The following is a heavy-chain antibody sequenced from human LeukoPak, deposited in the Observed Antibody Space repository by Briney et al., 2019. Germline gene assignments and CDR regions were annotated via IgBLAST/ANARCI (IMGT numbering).Heavy chain of an antibody. CDR1: GGSISSYY. J-gene: IGHJ4*02. CDR3: ARAFGIAAGPGGY. D-gene: IGHD6-13*01. Sequence: SETLSLTCTVSGGSISSYYWNWIRQPPGKGLEWIGYIYYSGSTNYNPSLKSRVTISVDTSKNQFSLKLSSVTAADTAVYYCARAFGIAAGPGGYWGQGTLVTVSS. CDR2: IYYSGST. V-gene: IGHV4-59*01.